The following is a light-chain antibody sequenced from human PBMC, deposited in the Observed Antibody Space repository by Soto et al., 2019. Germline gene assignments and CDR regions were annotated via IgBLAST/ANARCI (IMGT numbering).Light chain of an antibody. Sequence: QSVLTQPPSASGSPGQSVTISCTGTSSDIGGYNSVSWYQHSPGKAPKLILYGGTSRPSGVPYRFSGSKSGNTASLTVSGLQAEDEGDYYCSSYAGNHILAFGGGTKLTVL. J-gene: IGLJ2*01. CDR3: SSYAGNHILA. CDR1: SSDIGGYNS. V-gene: IGLV2-8*01. CDR2: GGT.